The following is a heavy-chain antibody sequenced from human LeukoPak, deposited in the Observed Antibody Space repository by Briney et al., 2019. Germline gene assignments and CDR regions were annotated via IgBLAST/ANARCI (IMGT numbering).Heavy chain of an antibody. Sequence: SETLSLACTVSGGSISSYYCSWIRQPAGKGLEWIGRIYTSGSINYNPSLKSRVTMSVDTSKNHFSLKLSSVTAADTAVYYCERDGDYHYFDYWGQGTLVTVSS. J-gene: IGHJ4*02. V-gene: IGHV4-4*07. CDR3: ERDGDYHYFDY. CDR2: IYTSGSI. CDR1: GGSISSYY. D-gene: IGHD4-17*01.